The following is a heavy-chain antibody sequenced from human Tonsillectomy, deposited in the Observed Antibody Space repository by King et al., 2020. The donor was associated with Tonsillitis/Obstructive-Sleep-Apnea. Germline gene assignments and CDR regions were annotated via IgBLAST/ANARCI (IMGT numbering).Heavy chain of an antibody. CDR3: AKSNGPLHWEEQQLALSWFDP. J-gene: IGHJ5*02. CDR2: IYPGDSDT. CDR1: GYSFTNYW. V-gene: IGHV5-51*01. Sequence: QLVQSGAEVKKSGESLKISCKGSGYSFTNYWIGWVRQMPGKGLEWMGIIYPGDSDTRYSPSFQGQVTISADKSISTAYLQWSSLKASDTAMYYCAKSNGPLHWEEQQLALSWFDPWGQGTLVTVSS. D-gene: IGHD6-13*01.